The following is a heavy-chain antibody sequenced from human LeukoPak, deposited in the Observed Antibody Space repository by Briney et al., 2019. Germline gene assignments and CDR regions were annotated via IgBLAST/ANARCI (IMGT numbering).Heavy chain of an antibody. J-gene: IGHJ4*02. CDR1: GFAFSDCA. CDR3: ARDGAARYYFDY. Sequence: GRSLRLSCAASGFAFSDCAMHWVRQAPGKGLEWVALISYDGNNIFYAQSVKGRFTISRDNSKNTLYLQMNSLRPEDTAVYYCARDGAARYYFDYWGQGILVTVSS. CDR2: ISYDGNNI. D-gene: IGHD6-6*01. V-gene: IGHV3-30-3*01.